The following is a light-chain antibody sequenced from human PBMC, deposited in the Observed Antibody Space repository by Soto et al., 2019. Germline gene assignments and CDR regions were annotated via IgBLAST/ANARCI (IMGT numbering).Light chain of an antibody. V-gene: IGKV1-5*01. J-gene: IGKJ2*01. CDR2: DAS. CDR1: QSINSA. CDR3: QKYISYFHT. Sequence: DIQMTQSPSTLSASVGDRVTITCRASQSINSALAWYQQKPGKAPNLLIFDASNLQSGVPSRFSGSGSGTEFTLTISSLQPDDFSTYYCQKYISYFHTFGQGTNLEI.